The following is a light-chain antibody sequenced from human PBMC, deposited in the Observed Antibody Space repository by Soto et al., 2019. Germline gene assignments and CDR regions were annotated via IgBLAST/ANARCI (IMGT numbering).Light chain of an antibody. Sequence: QSALTQPASVSGSPGQSITISCTGTSSDVGGYNYVSWYQQHPGKAPKLMIYEVSYRPSGVSHRFSGSKSGNTASLTISGLQAEDEADYYCSSYTSSNTYVFGTGTKLTVL. V-gene: IGLV2-14*01. CDR2: EVS. CDR1: SSDVGGYNY. J-gene: IGLJ1*01. CDR3: SSYTSSNTYV.